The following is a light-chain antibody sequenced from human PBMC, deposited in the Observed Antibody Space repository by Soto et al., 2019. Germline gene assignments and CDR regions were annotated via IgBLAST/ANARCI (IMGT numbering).Light chain of an antibody. CDR3: SSYTRSSFLV. CDR1: SSDVGAYKY. J-gene: IGLJ2*01. Sequence: QSALTQAASVSGSPGQSITISCTGTSSDVGAYKYVSWYQHRPGRAPKLMIYDVSSRPSGVTDRFSGSKSGNTASLTISGLQAEDEADYYCSSYTRSSFLVFGGGTKLTVL. CDR2: DVS. V-gene: IGLV2-14*03.